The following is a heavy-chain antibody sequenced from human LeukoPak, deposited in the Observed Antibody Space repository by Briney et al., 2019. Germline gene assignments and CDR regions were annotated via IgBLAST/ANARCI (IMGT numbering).Heavy chain of an antibody. V-gene: IGHV3-53*01. CDR3: ARLMSLSGYSYYGMDV. Sequence: PGGSLRLSRAASGFTVNSNYMSWVRQAPGKGLEWVSAIYSGSTYYADSVKGRFTMSRDNSKNTVYLQMNSLRAEDTAVYYCARLMSLSGYSYYGMDVWGQGTTVTVSS. J-gene: IGHJ6*02. CDR2: IYSGST. D-gene: IGHD2-15*01. CDR1: GFTVNSNY.